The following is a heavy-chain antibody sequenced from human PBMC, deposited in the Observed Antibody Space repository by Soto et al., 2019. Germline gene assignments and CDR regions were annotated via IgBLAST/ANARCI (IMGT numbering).Heavy chain of an antibody. J-gene: IGHJ4*02. CDR1: GGSISSSSYY. CDR2: IYYSGST. V-gene: IGHV4-39*01. Sequence: TSETLSLTCTVSGGSISSSSYYWGWIRQPPGKGLERIGSIYYSGSTYYNTSLKSRVTISVDTSKNQFSLKLSSVTAADTAVYYCARHTPAISISDHWGQGTLVTVSS. D-gene: IGHD2-15*01. CDR3: ARHTPAISISDH.